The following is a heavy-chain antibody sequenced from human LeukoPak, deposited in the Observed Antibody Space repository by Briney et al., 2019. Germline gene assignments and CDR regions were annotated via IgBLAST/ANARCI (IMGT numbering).Heavy chain of an antibody. CDR2: FCYSGST. Sequence: PSETLSLTCTVSGGSITSYYWSWIRQPPGKGLELIGFFCYSGSTNYNPSLKSRVTISLDTSKNQFSLKLTSVTAADTAVYYCARARYGSTSCPYYFDYWGQGTLVTVSS. CDR3: ARARYGSTSCPYYFDY. V-gene: IGHV4-59*01. J-gene: IGHJ4*02. CDR1: GGSITSYY. D-gene: IGHD2-2*01.